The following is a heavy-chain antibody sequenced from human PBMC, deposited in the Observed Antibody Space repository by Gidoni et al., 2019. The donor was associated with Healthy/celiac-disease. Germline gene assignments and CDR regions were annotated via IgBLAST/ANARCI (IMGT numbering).Heavy chain of an antibody. D-gene: IGHD3-10*01. CDR1: GFTFSTYG. CDR2: ISYDGSNK. J-gene: IGHJ1*01. Sequence: QVQLVESGGGVVQPGRSLRLSCAASGFTFSTYGMHWVRQAPGKGLEWVAVISYDGSNKYYADSVKGRFTISRDNSKNTLYLQMNSLRAEDTAVYYCAKDGPNYYAIAQYFQHWGQGTLVTVSS. CDR3: AKDGPNYYAIAQYFQH. V-gene: IGHV3-30*18.